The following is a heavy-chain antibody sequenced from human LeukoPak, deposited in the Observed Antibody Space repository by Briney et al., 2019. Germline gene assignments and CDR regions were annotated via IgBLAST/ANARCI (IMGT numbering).Heavy chain of an antibody. CDR2: IYHSGST. D-gene: IGHD5-18*01. Sequence: SETLSLTCTVSGYSISSGYYWGWIRQPPGKGLEWIGSIYHSGSTYYNPSLKSRVTISVDTSKNQFSLKLSSVTAADTVVYYCAREETAMVRGGLDYWGQGTLVTVSS. J-gene: IGHJ4*02. CDR3: AREETAMVRGGLDY. CDR1: GYSISSGYY. V-gene: IGHV4-38-2*02.